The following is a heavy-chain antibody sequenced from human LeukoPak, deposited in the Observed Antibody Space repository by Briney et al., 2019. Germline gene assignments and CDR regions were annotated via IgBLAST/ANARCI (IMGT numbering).Heavy chain of an antibody. V-gene: IGHV3-48*03. CDR2: ISSGGSTI. CDR1: GFTFSSYV. J-gene: IGHJ3*02. Sequence: GGSLRLSCAASGFTFSSYVMNRVRQAPGKGLEWVSYISSGGSTIYADSVKGRFTISRDNAKNSLYLQMNSLTAEDTAVYYCAKNFDMWGQGTMVTVSS. CDR3: AKNFDM.